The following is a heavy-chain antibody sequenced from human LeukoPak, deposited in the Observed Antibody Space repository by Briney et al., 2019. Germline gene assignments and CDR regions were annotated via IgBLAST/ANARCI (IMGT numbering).Heavy chain of an antibody. V-gene: IGHV1-69*13. CDR3: ARARVAPYYMDV. CDR2: IIHIFGTA. Sequence: SVKVSCTASGGTFSSYAISWVRQAPGQGLEWMGGIIHIFGTANYAQKFQGRVTITADESTSTAYMELSSLRSEDTAVYYCARARVAPYYMDVWGKGTTVTVSS. J-gene: IGHJ6*03. D-gene: IGHD4-23*01. CDR1: GGTFSSYA.